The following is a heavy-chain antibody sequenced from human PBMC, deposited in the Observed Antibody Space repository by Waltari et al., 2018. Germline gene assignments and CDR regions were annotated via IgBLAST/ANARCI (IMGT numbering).Heavy chain of an antibody. CDR1: GGSISSGDYY. CDR3: ARSMTYGEQAYWYFDL. CDR2: IYYSGST. D-gene: IGHD4-17*01. Sequence: QVQLQESGPGLVKPSQTLSLTCTVSGGSISSGDYYWSWIRQPPGKGLEWIGYIYYSGSTYYNPSLKSRVTISVDTSKNQFSLKLSSVTAADTAVYYCARSMTYGEQAYWYFDLWGRGTLVTVSS. V-gene: IGHV4-30-4*08. J-gene: IGHJ2*01.